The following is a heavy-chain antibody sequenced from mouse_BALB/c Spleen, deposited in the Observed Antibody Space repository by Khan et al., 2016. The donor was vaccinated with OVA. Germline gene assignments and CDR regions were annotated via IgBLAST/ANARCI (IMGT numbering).Heavy chain of an antibody. CDR3: ESLTPY. CDR2: ISTDNGNT. J-gene: IGHJ3*01. Sequence: VQLQQSGPEVVRPGVSVKISCKGSGYTFTDYAMHWVKQSHAKRLVWIGVISTDNGNTNYNQKFKGKATMTVDRSSSTAYMELARLTSDDAAICFCESLTPYWGQGTLVTVSA. CDR1: GYTFTDYA. V-gene: IGHV1S137*01.